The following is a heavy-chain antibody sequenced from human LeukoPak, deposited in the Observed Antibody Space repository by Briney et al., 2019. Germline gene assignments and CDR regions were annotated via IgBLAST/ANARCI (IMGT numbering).Heavy chain of an antibody. J-gene: IGHJ4*02. CDR2: INHSGST. CDR1: GGSFSGYY. V-gene: IGHV4-34*01. Sequence: SETLSLTCAVYGGSFSGYYWSWLRQPPGKGLEWIGEINHSGSTNYNPSLKSRVTISVDTSKNQFSLKLSSVTAADTAVYYCASSSGWYPFDYWGQGTLVTVSS. CDR3: ASSSGWYPFDY. D-gene: IGHD6-19*01.